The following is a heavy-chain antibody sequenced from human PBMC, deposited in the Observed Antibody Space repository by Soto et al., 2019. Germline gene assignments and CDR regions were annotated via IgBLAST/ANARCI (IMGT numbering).Heavy chain of an antibody. D-gene: IGHD5-18*01. Sequence: GGSLRLSCAASGFTFSSFALSWVRQAPGKGLEWVSAISGSGDDTDYADSVKGRFTISRDNSKNTLHLQMNSLRAEDTAVYYCAGPGYSSQDYWGQGALVTVSS. CDR3: AGPGYSSQDY. V-gene: IGHV3-23*01. CDR2: ISGSGDDT. CDR1: GFTFSSFA. J-gene: IGHJ4*02.